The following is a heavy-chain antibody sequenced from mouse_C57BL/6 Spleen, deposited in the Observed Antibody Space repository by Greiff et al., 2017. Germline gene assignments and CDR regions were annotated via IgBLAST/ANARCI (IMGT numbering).Heavy chain of an antibody. CDR2: IYPRSGNT. V-gene: IGHV1-81*01. Sequence: QVHVKQSGAELARPGASVKLSCKASGYTFTSYGISWVKQRTGQGLEWIGEIYPRSGNTYYNEKFKGKATLTADKSSSTAYMELRSLTSEDSAVYYCARESNYYAMDYWGQGTSVTVSS. CDR3: ARESNYYAMDY. CDR1: GYTFTSYG. J-gene: IGHJ4*01. D-gene: IGHD2-5*01.